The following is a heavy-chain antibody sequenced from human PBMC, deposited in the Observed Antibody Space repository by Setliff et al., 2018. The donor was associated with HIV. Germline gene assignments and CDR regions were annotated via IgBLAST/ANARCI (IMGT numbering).Heavy chain of an antibody. Sequence: GGSLRLSCAASGFTFSTYAMSWVRQAPGKGLVWVSRINSDGSSTSYADSVKGRFTISRDNAANSLYLQMNSLRVEDTAIYFCARYFYASSSSAIDAWGQGMPVTVSS. CDR1: GFTFSTYA. V-gene: IGHV3-74*01. D-gene: IGHD3-16*01. CDR3: ARYFYASSSSAIDA. CDR2: INSDGSST. J-gene: IGHJ5*02.